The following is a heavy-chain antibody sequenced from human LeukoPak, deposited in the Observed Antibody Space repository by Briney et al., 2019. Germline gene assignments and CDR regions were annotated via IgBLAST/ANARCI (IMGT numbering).Heavy chain of an antibody. CDR2: ISSSGRTI. CDR1: GFIFSSYD. CDR3: AREGDFWSGPSGYFDN. D-gene: IGHD3-3*01. V-gene: IGHV3-48*03. Sequence: GGSLRLSCAASGFIFSSYDVNWVRQAPGKELEWVSYISSSGRTIYYADSVEGRFTISRDNAKNSLYLQMNSLRAEDTAVYYCAREGDFWSGPSGYFDNWGQGTLVTVSS. J-gene: IGHJ4*02.